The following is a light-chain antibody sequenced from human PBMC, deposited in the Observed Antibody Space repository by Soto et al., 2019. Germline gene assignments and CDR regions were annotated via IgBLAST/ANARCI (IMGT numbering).Light chain of an antibody. V-gene: IGKV1-5*03. CDR1: QSISSW. Sequence: IRMTQSPSSFSASTGDRVTITCRASQSISSWLAWYQQKPGKAPKLLIYKASSLASGVPSRFSGSGSGTEFTLTISSLQPDDFPTYYCQQYNSYHWTYGLGVRV. J-gene: IGKJ1*01. CDR3: QQYNSYHWT. CDR2: KAS.